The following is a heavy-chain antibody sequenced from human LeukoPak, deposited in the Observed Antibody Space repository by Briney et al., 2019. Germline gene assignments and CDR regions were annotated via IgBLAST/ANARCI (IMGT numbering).Heavy chain of an antibody. Sequence: GESLKISCKASGYSFSSYWIAWVRQMPGKGLEWMGIIYPGDSDTRYSPSFQGQVTISADMSINTAYLQWRSLKASDTAIYYCARQGRGNWPDYFDNWGQGTLVTVSA. J-gene: IGHJ4*02. CDR2: IYPGDSDT. CDR3: ARQGRGNWPDYFDN. D-gene: IGHD1-20*01. CDR1: GYSFSSYW. V-gene: IGHV5-51*01.